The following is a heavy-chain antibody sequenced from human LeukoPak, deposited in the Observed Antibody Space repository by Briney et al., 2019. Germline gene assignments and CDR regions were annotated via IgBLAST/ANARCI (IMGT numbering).Heavy chain of an antibody. CDR2: IYPGDSDT. Sequence: GESLKISCKGSGYSFPSYWIGWVRQMPGKGLEWMGIIYPGDSDTRYSPSFQGQVTISADKSISTAYLQWSSLKASDTAMYYCARHQSSSGGSCSSIDYWGQGTLVTVSS. D-gene: IGHD2-15*01. V-gene: IGHV5-51*01. CDR3: ARHQSSSGGSCSSIDY. CDR1: GYSFPSYW. J-gene: IGHJ4*02.